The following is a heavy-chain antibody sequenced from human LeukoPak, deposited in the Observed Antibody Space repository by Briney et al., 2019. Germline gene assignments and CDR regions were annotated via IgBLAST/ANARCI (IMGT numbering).Heavy chain of an antibody. Sequence: PSETLSLTCTVSGGSISSGGYYWSWIRQPPGKGLEWIGYIYHSGSTYYNPSLKSRVTISVDRSKNQFPLKLSSVTAADTAVYYCARESSSRYYYYMDIWGKGTTVTVSS. CDR1: GGSISSGGYY. D-gene: IGHD6-6*01. CDR3: ARESSSRYYYYMDI. CDR2: IYHSGST. V-gene: IGHV4-30-2*01. J-gene: IGHJ6*03.